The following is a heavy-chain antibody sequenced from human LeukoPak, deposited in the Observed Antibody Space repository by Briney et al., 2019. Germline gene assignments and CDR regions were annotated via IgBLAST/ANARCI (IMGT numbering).Heavy chain of an antibody. CDR2: INHSGST. CDR1: GGSFSGYY. CDR3: ARGVGDIVVVPAATSYCFDY. V-gene: IGHV4-34*01. D-gene: IGHD2-2*01. Sequence: NPSETLSLTCAVYGGSFSGYYWSWIRQPPGKGLEWIGEINHSGSTNYNPSLKSRVTISVDTSKNQFSLKLSSVTAADTAVYYCARGVGDIVVVPAATSYCFDYWGQGTLVTVSS. J-gene: IGHJ4*02.